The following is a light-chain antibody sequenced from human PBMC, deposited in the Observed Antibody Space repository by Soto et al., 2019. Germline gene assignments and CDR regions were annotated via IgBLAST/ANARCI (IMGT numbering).Light chain of an antibody. CDR2: SVS. CDR3: HQYGSSPWT. Sequence: EIVLTQSPGTLSSSPGERATLSCRASQSVTSSSLGWYQQKPGQAPRLLMHSVSSRATGIPDRFSGSGSGTHFTLNISRLEPEDFAVYYCHQYGSSPWTFGQGNKVEIK. J-gene: IGKJ1*01. CDR1: QSVTSSS. V-gene: IGKV3-20*01.